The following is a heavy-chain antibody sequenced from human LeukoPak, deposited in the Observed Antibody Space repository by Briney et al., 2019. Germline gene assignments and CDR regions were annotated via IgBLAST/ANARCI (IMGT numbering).Heavy chain of an antibody. D-gene: IGHD1-1*01. CDR1: GFTFSSYS. CDR2: ISSSSSYT. V-gene: IGHV3-21*01. Sequence: GGSLRLSCAASGFTFSSYSMNWVRQAPGKGLEWVSSISSSSSYTYYADSVKGRFTISRDNAKNSLYLQMNSLRAEDTAVYYCARDGWNRGFDYWGQGTLVTVSS. CDR3: ARDGWNRGFDY. J-gene: IGHJ4*02.